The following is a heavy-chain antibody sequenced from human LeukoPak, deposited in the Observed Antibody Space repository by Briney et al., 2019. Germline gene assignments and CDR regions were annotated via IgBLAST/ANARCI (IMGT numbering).Heavy chain of an antibody. CDR1: GGSISSGGYY. J-gene: IGHJ6*02. CDR2: ICYSGST. Sequence: SETLSLTCTVSGGSISSGGYYWSWIRQHPGKGPEWIGYICYSGSTYYNPSLKSRVTISVDTSKNQFSLKLSSVTAADTAVYYCARDGAYSNPPYHYYGMDVWGQGTTVTVSS. V-gene: IGHV4-31*03. D-gene: IGHD4-11*01. CDR3: ARDGAYSNPPYHYYGMDV.